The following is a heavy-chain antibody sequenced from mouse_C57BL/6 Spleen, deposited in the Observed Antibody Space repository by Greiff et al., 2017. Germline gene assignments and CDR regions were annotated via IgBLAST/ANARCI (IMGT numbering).Heavy chain of an antibody. CDR3: ARWADY. J-gene: IGHJ4*01. CDR2: IDPSDSYT. V-gene: IGHV1-50*01. CDR1: GYTFTSYW. Sequence: VQLQQPGAELVKPGASVKLSCKASGYTFTSYWMQWVKQRPGQGLEWIGEIDPSDSYTNYNQKFKGKATLTVDTSSSTAYMQLSSLTSEDSAVYYCARWADYWGQGTSVTVSS.